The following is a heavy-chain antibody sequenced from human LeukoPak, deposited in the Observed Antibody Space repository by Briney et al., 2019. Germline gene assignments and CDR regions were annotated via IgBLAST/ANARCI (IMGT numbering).Heavy chain of an antibody. D-gene: IGHD3-22*01. CDR2: LSGRSDSI. Sequence: GGSLRLSCAASGFTFTIYGMNWLRQAPGKGLEWVSYLSGRSDSIYYADSVKGRFTISRDNSKNSLSLQMNSLRVEDTAIYFCARAAYDSNGYLTLWGQGTLVTVSS. CDR3: ARAAYDSNGYLTL. J-gene: IGHJ4*02. CDR1: GFTFTIYG. V-gene: IGHV3-48*03.